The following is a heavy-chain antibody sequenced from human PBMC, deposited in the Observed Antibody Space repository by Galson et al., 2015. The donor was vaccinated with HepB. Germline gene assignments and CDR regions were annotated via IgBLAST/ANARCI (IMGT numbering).Heavy chain of an antibody. D-gene: IGHD3-22*01. J-gene: IGHJ6*02. Sequence: SVKVSCKASGGTFSSYAISWVRQAPGQGLEWMGRIIPILGIANYAQKFQGRVTITADKSTSTAYMELSSLRSEDTAVYYCARDVLDSSGYYNYYYGMDVWGQGTTVTVSS. CDR3: ARDVLDSSGYYNYYYGMDV. CDR2: IIPILGIA. V-gene: IGHV1-69*04. CDR1: GGTFSSYA.